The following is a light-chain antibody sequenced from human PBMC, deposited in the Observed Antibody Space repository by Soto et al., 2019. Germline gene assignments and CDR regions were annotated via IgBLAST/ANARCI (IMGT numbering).Light chain of an antibody. CDR3: QHFSSSPYT. Sequence: EIVLTQSPGTLSLSPGETAALSCRASQSVSASFLAWYQQKPGQAPRLLISGASSRATGIPDRFSGSGSGTDFTLTISRLEPEDFAVYYCQHFSSSPYTFGQGTNLEIK. J-gene: IGKJ2*01. CDR2: GAS. V-gene: IGKV3-20*01. CDR1: QSVSASF.